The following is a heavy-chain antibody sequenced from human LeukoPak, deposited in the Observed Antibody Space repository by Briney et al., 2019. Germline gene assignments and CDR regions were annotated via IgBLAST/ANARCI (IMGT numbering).Heavy chain of an antibody. J-gene: IGHJ6*02. CDR3: ARDRGSWFGELFDYYGMDV. Sequence: ASVKVSCKASGYTFTSYGISWVRQAPGQGLEWMGWISAYNGNTNYAQKLQGRVTMTTDTSTSTAYMELSSLRSEDTAVYYCARDRGSWFGELFDYYGMDVWGQGTTVTVSS. CDR2: ISAYNGNT. D-gene: IGHD3-10*01. CDR1: GYTFTSYG. V-gene: IGHV1-18*01.